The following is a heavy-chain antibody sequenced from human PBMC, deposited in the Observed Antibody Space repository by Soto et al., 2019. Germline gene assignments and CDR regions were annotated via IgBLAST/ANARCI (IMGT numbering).Heavy chain of an antibody. CDR3: AKDNKAARLIFDY. D-gene: IGHD6-6*01. CDR2: ISGSGGST. Sequence: EGSLRLSCAASGFTFSSYAMSWVRQAPGKGLEWVSAISGSGGSTYYADSVKGRFTISRDNSKNTLYLQMNSLRAEDTAVYYCAKDNKAARLIFDYWGQGTLVTVSS. V-gene: IGHV3-23*01. CDR1: GFTFSSYA. J-gene: IGHJ4*02.